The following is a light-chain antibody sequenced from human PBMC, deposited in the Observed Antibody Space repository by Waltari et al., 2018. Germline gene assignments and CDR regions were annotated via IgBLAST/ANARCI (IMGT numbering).Light chain of an antibody. Sequence: EVVLTQSPGTISLSPGETVTLSCRASQSVFSDYLAWYQQKPGQAPRLLIYGASTRASGIPDRFSGSGFETHFTLTISSLEPEDFAVYYCQQFDGSLYTFGQGTRLEI. CDR2: GAS. CDR1: QSVFSDY. J-gene: IGKJ2*01. CDR3: QQFDGSLYT. V-gene: IGKV3-20*01.